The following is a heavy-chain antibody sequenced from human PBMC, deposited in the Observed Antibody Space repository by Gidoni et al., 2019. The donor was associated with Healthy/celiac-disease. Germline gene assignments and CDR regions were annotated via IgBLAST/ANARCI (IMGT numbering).Heavy chain of an antibody. V-gene: IGHV4-4*02. D-gene: IGHD6-19*01. CDR1: GGSISSSNW. Sequence: QVQLQESGPGLVKPSGTLSLTCAVSGGSISSSNWWSWVRQSPGKGLEWIGEIYHSGSTNYHPSLKSRVTISVDKSKNQFSLKLSSVTAADTAVYYCARGGIAVAGFRDFDYWGQGTLVTVSS. J-gene: IGHJ4*02. CDR2: IYHSGST. CDR3: ARGGIAVAGFRDFDY.